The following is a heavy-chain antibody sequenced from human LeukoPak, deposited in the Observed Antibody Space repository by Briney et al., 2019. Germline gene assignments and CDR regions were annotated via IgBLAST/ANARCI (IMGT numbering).Heavy chain of an antibody. D-gene: IGHD6-13*01. Sequence: VKVSCKASGGTFSSYAISWVRQAPGQGLEWMGRIIPILGIANYAQKFQGRVTITADKSTSTAYMELSSLRSEDTAVYYCARDPGGWQQLVLYFDYWGQGTLVTVSS. V-gene: IGHV1-69*04. CDR3: ARDPGGWQQLVLYFDY. CDR2: IIPILGIA. CDR1: GGTFSSYA. J-gene: IGHJ4*02.